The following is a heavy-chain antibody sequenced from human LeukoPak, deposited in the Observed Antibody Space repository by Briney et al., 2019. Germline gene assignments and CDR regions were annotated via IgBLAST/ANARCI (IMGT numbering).Heavy chain of an antibody. D-gene: IGHD3-22*01. Sequence: GGSLRLSCAASGFTFNSYAMTWVRQAPAKGLEWVSAISGSGDSTYYADSVRGRFTISRDNSKNTLYLQMNSLRAEDTAVYHCAKASAMIVVVSKYFDYWGQGTLVTVSS. J-gene: IGHJ4*02. CDR3: AKASAMIVVVSKYFDY. CDR1: GFTFNSYA. CDR2: ISGSGDST. V-gene: IGHV3-23*01.